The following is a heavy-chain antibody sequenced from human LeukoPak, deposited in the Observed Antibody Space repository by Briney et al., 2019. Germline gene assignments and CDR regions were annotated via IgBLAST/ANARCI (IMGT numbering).Heavy chain of an antibody. D-gene: IGHD1-26*01. V-gene: IGHV3-74*01. CDR3: ASFPWELRPT. CDR2: IDSDDGST. Sequence: GGSLRLSCAASGFTFSRDWMHWVRQVPGKGLVWVSRIDSDDGSTSYADSVRGRFTISRDNAKNSVYLQMNSLRAEDTAVYYCASFPWELRPTWGQGTLVTVSS. J-gene: IGHJ4*02. CDR1: GFTFSRDW.